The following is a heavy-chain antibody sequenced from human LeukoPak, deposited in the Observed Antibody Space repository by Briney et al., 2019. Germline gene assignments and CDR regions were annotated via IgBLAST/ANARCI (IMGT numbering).Heavy chain of an antibody. D-gene: IGHD3-22*01. CDR3: ARGTSDSSGLFDY. J-gene: IGHJ4*02. Sequence: PSEILSLTCTVSGGSISSSSYYWGWIRQPPGKGLEWIGSIYYSGSTYYNPSLKSRVTISVDTSKNQFSLKLSSVTAADTAVYYCARGTSDSSGLFDYWGQGTLVTVSS. CDR2: IYYSGST. CDR1: GGSISSSSYY. V-gene: IGHV4-39*07.